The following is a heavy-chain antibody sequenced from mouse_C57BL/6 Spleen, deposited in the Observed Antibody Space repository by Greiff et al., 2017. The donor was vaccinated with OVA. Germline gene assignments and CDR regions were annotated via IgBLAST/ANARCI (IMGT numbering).Heavy chain of an antibody. Sequence: VQLQQSGPELVKPGASVKIPCKASGYTFTDYNMDWVKQSHGKSLEWIGDINPNNGGTIYNQKFKGKATLTVDKSSSTAYMELRSLTSEDTAVYYCARGDYGSSLYCAMDYWGQGTSVTVSS. CDR1: GYTFTDYN. CDR2: INPNNGGT. CDR3: ARGDYGSSLYCAMDY. J-gene: IGHJ4*01. D-gene: IGHD1-1*01. V-gene: IGHV1-18*01.